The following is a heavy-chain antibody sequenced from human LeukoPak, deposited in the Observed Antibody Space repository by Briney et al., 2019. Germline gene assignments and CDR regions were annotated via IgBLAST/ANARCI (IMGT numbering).Heavy chain of an antibody. V-gene: IGHV4-39*01. CDR3: ATSSGYQIDY. J-gene: IGHJ4*02. CDR1: GGSISSSSYY. CDR2: IYYSGST. Sequence: SETLSLTCTVSGGSISSSSYYWGWIRQPPGKGLEWIGSIYYSGSTHYNPSLKSRVTISVDTSKNQFSLKLSSVTAADTAVYYCATSSGYQIDYWGQGTLVTVSS. D-gene: IGHD3-22*01.